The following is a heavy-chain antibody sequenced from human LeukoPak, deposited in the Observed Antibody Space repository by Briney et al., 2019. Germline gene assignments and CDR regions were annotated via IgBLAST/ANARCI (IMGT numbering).Heavy chain of an antibody. CDR2: IYPGDSDT. V-gene: IGHV5-51*01. D-gene: IGHD3-22*01. CDR1: GYSFTNYW. CDR3: ARPQVPSDYDPTIDAFDI. Sequence: GESLKISCKGSGYSFTNYWIGWVRQMPGKGLEWMGIIYPGDSDTRYSPSFQGQVTISADKSISTAYLQWSSLKASDTAMYCCARPQVPSDYDPTIDAFDIWGQGTMVTVSS. J-gene: IGHJ3*02.